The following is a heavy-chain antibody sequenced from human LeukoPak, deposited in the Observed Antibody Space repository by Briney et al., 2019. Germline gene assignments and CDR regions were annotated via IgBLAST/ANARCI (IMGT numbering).Heavy chain of an antibody. J-gene: IGHJ4*02. CDR2: ISYDGGNK. D-gene: IGHD3-16*01. CDR3: ARDPLPRHDYYAYNFDY. V-gene: IGHV3-30*04. Sequence: RSLRLSCAASGFTFCSYAMHWVCQALGKGLGWGAVISYDGGNKYYADSAKGRVTISRDTFKSTMYLQMHNLRAKDTAVYYCARDPLPRHDYYAYNFDYCGQGPLVPVSS. CDR1: GFTFCSYA.